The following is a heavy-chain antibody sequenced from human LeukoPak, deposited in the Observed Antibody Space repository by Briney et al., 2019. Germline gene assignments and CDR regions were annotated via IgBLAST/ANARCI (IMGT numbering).Heavy chain of an antibody. J-gene: IGHJ6*04. CDR3: ATDDAMVRGVGDYGMDV. D-gene: IGHD3-10*01. CDR1: GYTLTELS. V-gene: IGHV1-24*01. Sequence: ASVKVSCKVSGYTLTELSMHWVRQAPGKGLEWMGGFDPEDGETIYAQKFQGRVTMTEDTSTDTAYMELSSLRSEDTAVYYCATDDAMVRGVGDYGMDVWGKGTTVTV. CDR2: FDPEDGET.